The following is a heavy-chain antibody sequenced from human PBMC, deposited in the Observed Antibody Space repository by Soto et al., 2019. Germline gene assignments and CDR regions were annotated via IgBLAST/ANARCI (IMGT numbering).Heavy chain of an antibody. CDR2: ISYDGSNK. CDR1: GFTFSSYA. Sequence: QVQLVESGGGVVQPGRSLRLSCAASGFTFSSYAMHWVRQAPGKGLEWVAVISYDGSNKYYADSVKGRFTISRDNSKSTLYRQMTSLRAEDTAVYYCARDLASYWGRGTLVTVSS. V-gene: IGHV3-30-3*01. CDR3: ARDLASY. D-gene: IGHD3-16*01. J-gene: IGHJ4*02.